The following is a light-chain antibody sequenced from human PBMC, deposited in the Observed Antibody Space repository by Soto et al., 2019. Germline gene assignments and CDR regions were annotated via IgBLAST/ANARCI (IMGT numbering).Light chain of an antibody. J-gene: IGKJ1*01. V-gene: IGKV3-20*01. CDR3: QQYGTSPPT. Sequence: EVVLTQSPGTLSLSPGERATLSCRASQSVSSSDLAWYQQTPGHAPRLLISGASSRATGIPDSFSGSGSGTDFTLTISNLEPEDFAVFYCQQYGTSPPTFGEGTKVEI. CDR2: GAS. CDR1: QSVSSSD.